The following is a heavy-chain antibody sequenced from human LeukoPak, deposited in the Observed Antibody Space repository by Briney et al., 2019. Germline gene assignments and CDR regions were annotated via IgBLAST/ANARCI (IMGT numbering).Heavy chain of an antibody. CDR3: AIRRDILTGYYPLSRMFYFDY. V-gene: IGHV4-39*01. D-gene: IGHD3-9*01. CDR2: IYYSGST. J-gene: IGHJ4*02. CDR1: GFTFSSYG. Sequence: LRLSCAASGFTFSSYGMHWIRQPPGKGLEWIGSIYYSGSTYYNPSLKSRVTISVDTSKNQFSLKLSSVTAADTAVYYCAIRRDILTGYYPLSRMFYFDYWGQGTLVTVSS.